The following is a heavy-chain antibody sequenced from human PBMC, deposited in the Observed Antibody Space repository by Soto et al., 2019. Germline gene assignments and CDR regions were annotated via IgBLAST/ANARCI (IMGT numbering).Heavy chain of an antibody. CDR3: AFMRTYAYWYIDS. CDR2: IDYSGST. V-gene: IGHV4-59*11. CDR1: GGSISRHY. D-gene: IGHD3-16*01. J-gene: IGHJ4*02. Sequence: SETLSLTCTVSGGSISRHYWSWIRQSPGKGMEWSGNIDYSGSTNYNPSLKSRVTISVDTSKKQFSLKLRSVTGADTAVYYCAFMRTYAYWYIDSWCQGLLLSVST.